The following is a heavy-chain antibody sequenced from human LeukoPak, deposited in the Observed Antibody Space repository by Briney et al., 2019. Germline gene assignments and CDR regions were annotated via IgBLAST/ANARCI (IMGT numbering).Heavy chain of an antibody. CDR2: ISDSGGST. Sequence: GGSLRLSCSASGFSFSSYAMHWGRQAPGKGLEYVSAISDSGGSTYYADSVKGRFTISRDNSKNTLYLQMSSLRAEDTAVYFCVCGYSCGPFGMDVWGQGTTVTVSS. J-gene: IGHJ6*02. D-gene: IGHD2-15*01. V-gene: IGHV3-64D*09. CDR3: VCGYSCGPFGMDV. CDR1: GFSFSSYA.